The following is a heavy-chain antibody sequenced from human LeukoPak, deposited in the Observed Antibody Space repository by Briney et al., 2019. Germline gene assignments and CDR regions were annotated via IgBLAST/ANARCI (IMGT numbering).Heavy chain of an antibody. V-gene: IGHV4-39*01. D-gene: IGHD3-3*01. J-gene: IGHJ5*02. Sequence: SETLSLTCTVSGVSISSSSYYWGWIRQPPGKGLEWIGCIYYSGSTYYNPSLKSRVTISVDTSKNQFSLKLSSVTAADTAVYYCASTIFGVVRGNWFDPWGQGTLVTVSS. CDR1: GVSISSSSYY. CDR3: ASTIFGVVRGNWFDP. CDR2: IYYSGST.